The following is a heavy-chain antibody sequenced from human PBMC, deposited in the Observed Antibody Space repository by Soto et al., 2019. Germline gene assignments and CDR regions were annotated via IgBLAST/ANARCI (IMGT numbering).Heavy chain of an antibody. CDR2: TYYRSKWYH. Sequence: SQTLSLTCAISGGSVSTNSATWDWIRQSPSRGLEWLGGTYYRSKWYHDYAVSVKGRITINPDTSNNQFSLKLSSVTAADTAVYYCARSFYGSGSQYQLYRYWGQGTLVTVSS. J-gene: IGHJ4*02. CDR3: ARSFYGSGSQYQLYRY. V-gene: IGHV6-1*01. CDR1: GGSVSTNSAT. D-gene: IGHD3-10*01.